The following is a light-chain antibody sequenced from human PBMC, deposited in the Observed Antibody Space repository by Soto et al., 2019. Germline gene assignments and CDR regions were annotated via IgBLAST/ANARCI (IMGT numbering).Light chain of an antibody. CDR3: QQYETYSGT. V-gene: IGKV1-5*03. CDR2: RAS. J-gene: IGKJ3*01. Sequence: DIQMTQSPSSLFASVGDRVTITCRASQIINTWLAWYQQRPGKTPKLLIHRASNLVNGVPSRFSGSGSGTEFTLTISSLQPDDFSIYYCQQYETYSGTFGPGTKVDL. CDR1: QIINTW.